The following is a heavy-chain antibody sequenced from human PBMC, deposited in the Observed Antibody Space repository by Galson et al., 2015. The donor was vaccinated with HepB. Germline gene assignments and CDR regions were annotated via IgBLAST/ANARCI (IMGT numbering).Heavy chain of an antibody. CDR2: ISYDGSNK. J-gene: IGHJ6*03. CDR3: AKDGNYDFWSGYSAAFYMDV. CDR1: GFTFSSYG. Sequence: LRLSCAASGFTFSSYGMHWVRQAPGKGLEWVAVISYDGSNKYYADSVKGRFTISRDNSKNTLYLQMNSLRAEDTAVYYCAKDGNYDFWSGYSAAFYMDVWGKGTTVTVSS. D-gene: IGHD3-3*01. V-gene: IGHV3-30*18.